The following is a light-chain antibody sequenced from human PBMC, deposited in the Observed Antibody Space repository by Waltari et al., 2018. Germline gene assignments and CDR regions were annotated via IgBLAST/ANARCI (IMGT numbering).Light chain of an antibody. J-gene: IGKJ1*01. CDR1: QRVGSSS. Sequence: EIVLTQSPGTASLSPGERVTLSCRASQRVGSSSLAWYQQKPGQAPRLVIYRASRRATGIPDRFRGSGSGTDFSLTISRLEPEDFAVYYCQQHGTLPATFGQGTKVEIK. CDR2: RAS. V-gene: IGKV3-20*01. CDR3: QQHGTLPAT.